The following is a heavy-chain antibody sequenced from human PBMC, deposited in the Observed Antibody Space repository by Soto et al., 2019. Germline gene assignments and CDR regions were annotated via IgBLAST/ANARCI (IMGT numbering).Heavy chain of an antibody. CDR1: GGSISSGCYY. Sequence: KPSETLSLTGTVSGGSISSGCYYWSWIRQHPGKGLEWIGYIYYSGSTYYNPSLKSRVTISVDTSKNQFSLKLSSVTAADTAVYYCARGAYYGSGSFSWFDPWGQRTLVTVSS. CDR3: ARGAYYGSGSFSWFDP. CDR2: IYYSGST. V-gene: IGHV4-31*03. D-gene: IGHD3-10*01. J-gene: IGHJ5*02.